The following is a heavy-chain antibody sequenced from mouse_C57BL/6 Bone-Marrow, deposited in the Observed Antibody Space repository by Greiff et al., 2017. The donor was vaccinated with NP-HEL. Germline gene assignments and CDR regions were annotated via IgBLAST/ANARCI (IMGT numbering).Heavy chain of an antibody. CDR3: THYYDSSCLCWYFEV. CDR1: GFNIKDDY. Sequence: EVQLQQSGAELVRPGASVKLSCTASGFNIKDDYMHWVKQRPEQGLEWIGWIDPENGDTEYASKFQGKATITADKSSNTAYLQLSSLTSKDTAVYYCTHYYDSSCLCWYFEVWGTGTTATVSS. CDR2: IDPENGDT. V-gene: IGHV14-4*01. D-gene: IGHD1-1*01. J-gene: IGHJ1*03.